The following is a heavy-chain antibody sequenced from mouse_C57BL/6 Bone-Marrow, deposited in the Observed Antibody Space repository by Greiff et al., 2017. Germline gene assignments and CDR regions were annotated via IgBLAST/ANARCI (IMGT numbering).Heavy chain of an antibody. CDR2: ISNGGGST. D-gene: IGHD1-1*01. CDR1: GFTFSDYY. CDR3: ARHHLYYGSSRYYAMDY. Sequence: EVQRVESGGGLVQPGGSLKLSCAASGFTFSDYYMYWVRQTPEKRLEWVAYISNGGGSTYYPDTVKGRFTISRDNAKNTLYLQMSRLKSEDTAMYYCARHHLYYGSSRYYAMDYWGQGTSVTVSS. V-gene: IGHV5-12*01. J-gene: IGHJ4*01.